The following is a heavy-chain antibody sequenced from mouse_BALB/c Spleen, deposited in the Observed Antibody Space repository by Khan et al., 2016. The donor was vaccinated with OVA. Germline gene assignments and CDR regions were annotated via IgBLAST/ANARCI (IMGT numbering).Heavy chain of an antibody. CDR1: GYTFINYW. D-gene: IGHD1-1*01. J-gene: IGHJ2*01. CDR3: ARRGLRWDFDY. Sequence: QVQLQQPGAELAKPGDSVKMSCKASGYTFINYWILWVKQRPGQGLEWIGYINPSTGYNEYNQNFKDTATLTADKSSSTAYMQLSSLTSEDSAVYYGARRGLRWDFDYGGQGTTLTASS. V-gene: IGHV1-7*01. CDR2: INPSTGYN.